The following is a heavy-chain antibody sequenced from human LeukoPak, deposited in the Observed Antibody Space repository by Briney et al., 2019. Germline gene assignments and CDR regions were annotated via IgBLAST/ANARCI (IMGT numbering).Heavy chain of an antibody. D-gene: IGHD1-1*01. CDR2: ISYDGSNK. Sequence: PGGSLRLSCAASGFTFSSYAMHWARQAPGKGLEWVAVISYDGSNKYYADSVKGRFTISRDNSKNTLYLQMNSLRAEDTAVYYCAREGTYYYYMDVWGKGTTVTVSS. J-gene: IGHJ6*03. CDR1: GFTFSSYA. CDR3: AREGTYYYYMDV. V-gene: IGHV3-30*01.